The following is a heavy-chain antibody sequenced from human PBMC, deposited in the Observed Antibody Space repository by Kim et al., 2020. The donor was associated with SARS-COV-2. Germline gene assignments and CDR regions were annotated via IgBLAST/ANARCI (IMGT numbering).Heavy chain of an antibody. CDR1: GASVSSFY. CDR3: TTGAGWLVDF. Sequence: SETLSLTCSVSGASVSSFYRGWFRQSPGKGLEWLAFTHDSDHSKYNPSLNSRVTMSVDTSKNQFSLKINAVTAADTAIYYCTTGAGWLVDFWGQGTLVTVAS. J-gene: IGHJ4*02. V-gene: IGHV4-59*08. D-gene: IGHD6-19*01. CDR2: THDSDHS.